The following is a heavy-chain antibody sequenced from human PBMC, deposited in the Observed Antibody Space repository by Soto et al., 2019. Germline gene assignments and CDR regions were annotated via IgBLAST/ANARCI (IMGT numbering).Heavy chain of an antibody. V-gene: IGHV4-59*08. CDR2: IYDSGST. J-gene: IGHJ4*02. CDR1: GGSISSYY. CDR3: ARLGRYQMGIFDY. D-gene: IGHD2-2*01. Sequence: PSETLSLTCTVSGGSISSYYWSWIRQPPGKGLEYIGYIYDSGSTNYNPSLKSRVTISVDTSKNQFSLKLSSVTAADTALYYCARLGRYQMGIFDYWGQGTLVTVSS.